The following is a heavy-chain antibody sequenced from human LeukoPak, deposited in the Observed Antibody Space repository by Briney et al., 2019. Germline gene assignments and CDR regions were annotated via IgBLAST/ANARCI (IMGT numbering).Heavy chain of an antibody. CDR3: AREPLGGSGSYYIPYYFDY. CDR1: GYTFTVYY. CDR2: INPSGGST. D-gene: IGHD3-10*01. V-gene: IGHV1-46*01. J-gene: IGHJ4*02. Sequence: ASVKVSCKASGYTFTVYYMHWIRQAPGQGLEWMGIINPSGGSTSYAQKFQGRVTMTRDTSTSTVYMELSSLRSEDTAVYYCAREPLGGSGSYYIPYYFDYWGQGTLVTVSS.